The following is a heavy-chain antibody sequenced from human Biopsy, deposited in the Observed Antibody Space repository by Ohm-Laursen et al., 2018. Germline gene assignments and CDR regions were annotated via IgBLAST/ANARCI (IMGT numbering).Heavy chain of an antibody. CDR1: GDPISSYY. V-gene: IGHV4-59*01. Sequence: GTLSLTCIVSGDPISSYYWSWIRQPPGKGLEWIGYVYYTGSTDYNPSLQSRVTISVDTSKNHFSLRLRPVTPADTAIYCARDRGYYSDRTVPGYFDLWGRGTLVTVSS. J-gene: IGHJ2*01. CDR2: VYYTGST. CDR3: ARDRGYYSDRTVPGYFDL. D-gene: IGHD3-22*01.